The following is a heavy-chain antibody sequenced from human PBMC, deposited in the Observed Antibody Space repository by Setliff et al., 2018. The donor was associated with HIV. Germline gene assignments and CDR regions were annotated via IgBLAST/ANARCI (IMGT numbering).Heavy chain of an antibody. D-gene: IGHD1-26*01. V-gene: IGHV4-39*01. CDR2: VYNSGST. CDR3: ARPRNSNNWEAVLF. J-gene: IGHJ4*02. CDR1: GDSFSTPTNH. Sequence: LSLTCTVSGDSFSTPTNHWGWIRQPPGKGLEWIGSVYNSGSTYSSPSLTSRVTISVDTSKNQFSLKMTSVTAADMGVYYCARPRNSNNWEAVLFWGQGILVTVSS.